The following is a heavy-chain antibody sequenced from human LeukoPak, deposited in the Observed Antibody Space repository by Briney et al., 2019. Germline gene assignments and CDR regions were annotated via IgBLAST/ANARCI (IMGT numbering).Heavy chain of an antibody. CDR3: ARSLATISYADY. CDR2: IYSGGSI. V-gene: IGHV3-66*01. D-gene: IGHD5-24*01. J-gene: IGHJ4*02. Sequence: GGSLRLSCTASGFTVSSDYMTWVRQAPGKGLEWVSVIYSGGSIYYADSVRGRCTISRDNSKNTLYLQMNSLRVEDTALYYCARSLATISYADYWGQGTLVTVSS. CDR1: GFTVSSDY.